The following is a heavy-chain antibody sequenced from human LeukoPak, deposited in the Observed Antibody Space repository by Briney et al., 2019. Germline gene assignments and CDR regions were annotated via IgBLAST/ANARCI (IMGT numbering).Heavy chain of an antibody. CDR1: GFTFNTYA. D-gene: IGHD2-2*02. CDR3: AKGISGSCYTGLGF. CDR2: IYGSNNNT. J-gene: IGHJ4*02. Sequence: GGSLRLSCAASGFTFNTYAMSWVRLAPGKGLQWISCIYGSNNNTYYTDSVTGRFTISRDNSKTTLFLQMNSLRAEDTAVYYCAKGISGSCYTGLGFWGQGTLVTVSS. V-gene: IGHV3-23*05.